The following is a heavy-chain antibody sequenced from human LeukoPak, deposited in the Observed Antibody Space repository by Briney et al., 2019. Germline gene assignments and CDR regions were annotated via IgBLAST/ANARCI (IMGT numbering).Heavy chain of an antibody. D-gene: IGHD3-22*01. CDR1: GFTVSSNY. V-gene: IGHV3-53*01. Sequence: GGSLRLSCAAPGFTVSSNYMSWVRQAPGKGLEWVSVIYSGGSTYYADSVKGRFTISRDNSENTLYLQMNSLRVEDTAVYYCAKSYYYYSSAYYYSYFDLWGRGTLVTVSS. J-gene: IGHJ2*01. CDR2: IYSGGST. CDR3: AKSYYYYSSAYYYSYFDL.